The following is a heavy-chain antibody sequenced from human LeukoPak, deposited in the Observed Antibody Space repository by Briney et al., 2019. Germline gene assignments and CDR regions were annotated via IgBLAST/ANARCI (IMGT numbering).Heavy chain of an antibody. CDR2: INPSGGST. Sequence: ASVKVSCKASGYTFTSYYMHWVRQAPGQGLEWMGIINPSGGSTSYAQKFQGRVTITADESTSTAYMELSSLRSEDTAVYYCARDHGVPAAIEWGQGTLVTVSS. J-gene: IGHJ4*02. V-gene: IGHV1-46*01. CDR1: GYTFTSYY. CDR3: ARDHGVPAAIE. D-gene: IGHD2-2*01.